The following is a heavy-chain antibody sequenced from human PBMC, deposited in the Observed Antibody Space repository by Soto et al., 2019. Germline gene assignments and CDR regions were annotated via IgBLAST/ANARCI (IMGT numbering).Heavy chain of an antibody. CDR1: GFTFSSYS. Sequence: GGSLRLSCAASGFTFSSYSMNWVRQAPGKGLEWVSYISSSSSTIYYADSVKGRFTISRDNAKNSLYLQMNSLRAEDTAVYYCARDREAAMAPGYMDVWGKGTTVTVSS. V-gene: IGHV3-48*01. J-gene: IGHJ6*03. CDR3: ARDREAAMAPGYMDV. D-gene: IGHD5-18*01. CDR2: ISSSSSTI.